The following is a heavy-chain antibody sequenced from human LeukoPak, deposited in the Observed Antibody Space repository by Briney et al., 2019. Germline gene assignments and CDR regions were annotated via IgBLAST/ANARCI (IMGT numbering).Heavy chain of an antibody. CDR2: MYHSGSA. V-gene: IGHV4-38-2*01. D-gene: IGHD7-27*01. Sequence: SETLSLTCAVSGYSMSSGNYWGWIRQPPGKGLEWIGSMYHSGSAYYNPSLKSRVVISVDTSKKQFSLRLNSATAADTAVYYCATWGRTWEVDPWGQGILVTVSS. CDR1: GYSMSSGNY. J-gene: IGHJ5*02. CDR3: ATWGRTWEVDP.